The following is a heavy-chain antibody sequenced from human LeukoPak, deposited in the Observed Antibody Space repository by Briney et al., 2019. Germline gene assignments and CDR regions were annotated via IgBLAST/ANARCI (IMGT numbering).Heavy chain of an antibody. V-gene: IGHV4-39*01. Sequence: SETLSLTCTVSGGSVSGSSYYWGWIRQPPGKGLEWIGSTYYSGSTYYNPSLKSRVTISVDTSKNQFSLKLSSVTAADTAVYYCQKTYTSDWSGDWYFDLWGRGTLVTVSS. D-gene: IGHD6-19*01. CDR2: TYYSGST. CDR3: QKTYTSDWSGDWYFDL. CDR1: GGSVSGSSYY. J-gene: IGHJ2*01.